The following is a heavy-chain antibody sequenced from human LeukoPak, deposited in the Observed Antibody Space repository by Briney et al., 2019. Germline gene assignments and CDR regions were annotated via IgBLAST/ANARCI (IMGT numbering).Heavy chain of an antibody. V-gene: IGHV3-23*01. Sequence: QPGGSLRLSCTASGFIFSTYAMSWVRQAPGKGLEWVSGISGSSSHTEDADSVKGRFIISRDNSKNTPFLQMNSLRAEDTALYYCTKEYEKTNRSPQWGFDSWGQGTLVTVSS. D-gene: IGHD6-19*01. CDR2: ISGSSSHT. J-gene: IGHJ4*02. CDR3: TKEYEKTNRSPQWGFDS. CDR1: GFIFSTYA.